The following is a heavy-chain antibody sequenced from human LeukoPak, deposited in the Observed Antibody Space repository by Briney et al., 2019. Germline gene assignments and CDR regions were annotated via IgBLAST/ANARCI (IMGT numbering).Heavy chain of an antibody. J-gene: IGHJ4*02. CDR3: ARGHVAGSDRHWDY. D-gene: IGHD6-19*01. V-gene: IGHV3-74*01. Sequence: GGSLRLSCAQPLDTFSSYWMHWVRQAPGKGLVWVSRINSDGSSTSYADSVKGRFTISRDNAKNTLYLQMNSLRAEDTAVYYCARGHVAGSDRHWDYWGQGALVTVST. CDR2: INSDGSST. CDR1: DTFSSYW.